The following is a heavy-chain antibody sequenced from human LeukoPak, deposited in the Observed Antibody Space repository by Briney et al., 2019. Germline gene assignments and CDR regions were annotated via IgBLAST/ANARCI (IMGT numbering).Heavy chain of an antibody. V-gene: IGHV3-9*01. D-gene: IGHD3-9*01. CDR3: SKVRVRYFDWLLFDY. CDR2: ISWNSGSI. CDR1: RFTFDDYA. J-gene: IGHJ4*02. Sequence: PGRSLTVSRAASRFTFDDYAMHWVRPAPGKGLGGVSGISWNSGSIGYADSVKGRFTISRDNAKNSLYLQMNSLRAEDTALYYCSKVRVRYFDWLLFDYWGQGTLVTVSS.